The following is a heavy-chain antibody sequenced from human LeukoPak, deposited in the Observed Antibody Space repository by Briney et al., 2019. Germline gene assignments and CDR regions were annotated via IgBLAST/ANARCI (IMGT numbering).Heavy chain of an antibody. V-gene: IGHV3-23*01. D-gene: IGHD3-10*01. CDR1: GFTFSTYS. J-gene: IGHJ4*02. Sequence: GGSLRLSCAASGFTFSTYSMNWVRQAPGKGLEWVSAISDSGGSTYYADSVKGRFTISRDNSKSTLYLQMNSLRAEDTAVYYCARDREIYGSGSKTFGYWGQGTLVTVSS. CDR2: ISDSGGST. CDR3: ARDREIYGSGSKTFGY.